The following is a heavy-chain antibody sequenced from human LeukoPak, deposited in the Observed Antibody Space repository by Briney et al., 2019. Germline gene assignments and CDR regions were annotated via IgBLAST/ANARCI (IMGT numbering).Heavy chain of an antibody. D-gene: IGHD3-9*01. CDR2: IKSKTDGGTT. CDR3: TTDGDYDILTGPTFLYGMDV. CDR1: GFTFSNAW. V-gene: IGHV3-15*01. J-gene: IGHJ6*02. Sequence: GGSLRLSCAASGFTFSNAWMSWVRQAPGKGLEWVGRIKSKTDGGTTDYAAPVKGRFTISRDDSKNTLYLQMNSLKTEDTAVYYCTTDGDYDILTGPTFLYGMDVWGQGTTVTVSS.